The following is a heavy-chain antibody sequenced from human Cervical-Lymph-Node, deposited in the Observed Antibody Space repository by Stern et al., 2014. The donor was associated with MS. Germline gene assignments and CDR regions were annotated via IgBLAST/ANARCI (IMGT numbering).Heavy chain of an antibody. V-gene: IGHV1-46*01. D-gene: IGHD1-1*01. Sequence: QDQLVQSGAEVKKPGASVKVSCKASENTFTNYYIHWVRQAPGQGLEWMGLINPSDGYTGYAQKFQGRVAMTRDASTRMVYMELSSLRSEDTAVYFCARKPPPDTTTTYYSYGMDVWGQGTTVTVSS. CDR1: ENTFTNYY. J-gene: IGHJ6*02. CDR2: INPSDGYT. CDR3: ARKPPPDTTTTYYSYGMDV.